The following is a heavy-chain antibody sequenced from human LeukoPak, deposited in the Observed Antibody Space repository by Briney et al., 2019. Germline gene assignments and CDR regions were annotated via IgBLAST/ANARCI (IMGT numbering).Heavy chain of an antibody. Sequence: SETLSLTCTVSGGSISTDYWSWIRQSPGKGLEWIGYIHYSGSTNYNPSLKSRVTISVDTSKNQFSLKLSSVTAADTAVYYCAGAYSSSSPIYYYYYMDVWGKGTTVTVSS. D-gene: IGHD6-6*01. CDR2: IHYSGST. CDR3: AGAYSSSSPIYYYYYMDV. V-gene: IGHV4-59*01. CDR1: GGSISTDY. J-gene: IGHJ6*03.